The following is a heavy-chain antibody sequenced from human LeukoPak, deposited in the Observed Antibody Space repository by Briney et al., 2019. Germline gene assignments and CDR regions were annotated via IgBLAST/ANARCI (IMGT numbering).Heavy chain of an antibody. V-gene: IGHV3-48*04. D-gene: IGHD4-23*01. CDR1: GFSLSAYN. CDR2: ISSSSATI. CDR3: ARLRNVGGNPHPFNV. Sequence: GGSLRLSCEGSGFSLSAYNMNWVRQAPGKGLESVSYISSSSATIFYADSVKGRFTISRDNAKKSLYLQMNSLRAEDTAVYYCARLRNVGGNPHPFNVWGQGTTVTVSS. J-gene: IGHJ3*01.